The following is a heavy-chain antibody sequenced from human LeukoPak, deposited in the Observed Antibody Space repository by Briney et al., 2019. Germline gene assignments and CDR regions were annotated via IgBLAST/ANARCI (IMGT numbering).Heavy chain of an antibody. CDR1: GFTFSDYY. D-gene: IGHD4-17*01. J-gene: IGHJ1*01. V-gene: IGHV3-64D*06. CDR3: VKTITVTTLTLVYFQH. CDR2: ISSNGGST. Sequence: GGSLRLSCAASGFTFSDYYTSWIRQAPGKGLEYVSAISSNGGSTYYADSVKGRFTISRDNSKNTLYLQMSSLRAEDTAVYYCVKTITVTTLTLVYFQHWGEGTLVTVSS.